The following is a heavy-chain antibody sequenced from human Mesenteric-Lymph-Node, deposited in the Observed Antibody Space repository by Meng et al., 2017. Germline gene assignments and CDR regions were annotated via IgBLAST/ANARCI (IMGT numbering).Heavy chain of an antibody. V-gene: IGHV7-4-1*02. CDR1: GYTFSRYS. CDR3: ARGNGWRFDY. D-gene: IGHD6-19*01. CDR2: INTDTGKP. J-gene: IGHJ4*02. Sequence: QVQLVQPGSELKRPRASVKASCEASGYTFSRYSRHWVRQAPGQGLEWMGWINTDTGKPTYAQGFTGRFVFSLDTSVRTAYLQISSLTADDTAVYYCARGNGWRFDYWGQGTLVTVSS.